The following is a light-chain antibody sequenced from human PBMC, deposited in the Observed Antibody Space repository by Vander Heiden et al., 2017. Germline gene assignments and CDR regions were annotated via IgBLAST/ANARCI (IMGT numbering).Light chain of an antibody. V-gene: IGKV3-20*01. J-gene: IGKJ4*01. CDR1: QSVTSSY. Sequence: EGVLTQSSGTLSLSPGERATHSCRASQSVTSSYLAWYQQKPGQAPRLLIYGASNRATGIPDRFSGSGSGTDFTLTSGRLEAEDFAVYFCQKYGSSPLTFGGGTKVEIK. CDR2: GAS. CDR3: QKYGSSPLT.